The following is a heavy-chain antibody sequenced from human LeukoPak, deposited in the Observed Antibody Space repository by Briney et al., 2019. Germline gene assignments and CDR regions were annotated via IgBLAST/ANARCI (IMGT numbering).Heavy chain of an antibody. J-gene: IGHJ4*02. CDR2: SAYNGNT. V-gene: IGHV1-18*01. Sequence: ASAKVSCKASGYTFTNYGFNWVRQAPGQGLEWMGNSAYNGNTNYAQKFQDRVTMTTDTSTSTAYMELRSLRSDDTAVYYCARYNSMFRGVTTSDYWGQGTLVTVSS. CDR1: GYTFTNYG. CDR3: ARYNSMFRGVTTSDY. D-gene: IGHD3-10*01.